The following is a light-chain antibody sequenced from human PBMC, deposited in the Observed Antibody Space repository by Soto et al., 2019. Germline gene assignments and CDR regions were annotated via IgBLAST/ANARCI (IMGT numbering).Light chain of an antibody. Sequence: DIVMTQSPDSLAVSLGERVTFNCKSSQSVLYSSNNKNYLAWYQQKPGQPPKLLIYWASTRESGVPDRFSGSGSGTDFTLTISSLQAQDVAVYYCQQYYSTLTFGQGTRLEIK. V-gene: IGKV4-1*01. CDR1: QSVLYSSNNKNY. CDR2: WAS. J-gene: IGKJ5*01. CDR3: QQYYSTLT.